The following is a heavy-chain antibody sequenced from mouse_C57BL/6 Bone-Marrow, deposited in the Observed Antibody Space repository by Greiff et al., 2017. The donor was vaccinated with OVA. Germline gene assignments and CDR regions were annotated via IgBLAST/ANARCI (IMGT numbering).Heavy chain of an antibody. D-gene: IGHD1-1*01. J-gene: IGHJ2*01. V-gene: IGHV5-4*03. Sequence: EVKLQESGGGLVKPGGSLKLSCAASGFTFSSYAMSWVRQTPEKRLEWVATISDGGSYTYYPDNVKGRFTISRDNAKNNLYLQMSHLKSEDTAMYYCARGYGSSLDYWGQGTTLTVSS. CDR2: ISDGGSYT. CDR3: ARGYGSSLDY. CDR1: GFTFSSYA.